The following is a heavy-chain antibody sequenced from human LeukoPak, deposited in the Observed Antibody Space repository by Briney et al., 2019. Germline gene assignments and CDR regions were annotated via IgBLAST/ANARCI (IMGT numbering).Heavy chain of an antibody. D-gene: IGHD6-19*01. CDR2: INHSGST. J-gene: IGHJ4*02. CDR3: ARGRTNSSGEINLDY. CDR1: GGSFSGYY. Sequence: SETLSLTCAVYGGSFSGYYWSWIRQPPGKGLEWIGEINHSGSTNYNPSLKSRVTISVDTSKNQFSLKLSPVTAADTAVYYCARGRTNSSGEINLDYWGQGTLVTVSS. V-gene: IGHV4-34*01.